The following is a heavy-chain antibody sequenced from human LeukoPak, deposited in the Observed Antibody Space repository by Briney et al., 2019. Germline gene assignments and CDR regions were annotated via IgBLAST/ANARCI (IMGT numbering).Heavy chain of an antibody. CDR2: ISGSGGST. CDR3: AFPYDSSGYYLAPFDY. Sequence: PGGSLRLSCAASGFTFSSYAMSWVRQAPGKGLEWVSAISGSGGSTYYADSVKGRFTISRDNSKNTLYLQMYSLRAEDTAVYYCAFPYDSSGYYLAPFDYWGQGTLVTVSS. V-gene: IGHV3-23*01. J-gene: IGHJ4*02. D-gene: IGHD3-22*01. CDR1: GFTFSSYA.